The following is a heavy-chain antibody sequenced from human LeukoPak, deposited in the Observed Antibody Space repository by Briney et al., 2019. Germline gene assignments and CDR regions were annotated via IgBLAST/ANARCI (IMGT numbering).Heavy chain of an antibody. CDR2: MNPNSGNT. D-gene: IGHD6-19*01. CDR3: ARGCIDSGWYLYYYYMDV. J-gene: IGHJ6*03. Sequence: ASVKVSCKASGYTFTSYDINWVRQATGQGLEWMGWMNPNSGNTGYAQKFQGRVTMTRSTSISTAYMELSSLRSEETAVYYCARGCIDSGWYLYYYYMDVWGKGTTVTVSS. V-gene: IGHV1-8*01. CDR1: GYTFTSYD.